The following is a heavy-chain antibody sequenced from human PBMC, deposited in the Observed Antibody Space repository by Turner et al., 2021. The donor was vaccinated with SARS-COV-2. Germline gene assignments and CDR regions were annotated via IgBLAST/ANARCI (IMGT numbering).Heavy chain of an antibody. J-gene: IGHJ4*02. CDR3: ASLGVGASSRDFDY. Sequence: QLLLQESGPGLVKPTDTLSFTCIVSGDSISSGSYSWAWIRQPPGKGLEWIGRVYYTGITYYTPSLRSRVTISLDTYKNQFSLKLGSVTAADTAVYYCASLGVGASSRDFDYWGQGALVTV. V-gene: IGHV4-39*01. D-gene: IGHD1-26*01. CDR1: GDSISSGSYS. CDR2: VYYTGIT.